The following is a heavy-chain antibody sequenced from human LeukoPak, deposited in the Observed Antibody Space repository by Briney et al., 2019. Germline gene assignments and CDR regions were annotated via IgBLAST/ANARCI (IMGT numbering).Heavy chain of an antibody. CDR1: GGSISSSSYY. Sequence: SETLSLTCTVSGGSISSSSYYWGWIRQPPGKGLEWIGSIYYSGSTYYNPSLKSRVTISVDTSKNQFSLKLSSVTAADTAVYYCASSSWAYYFDYWGQGTLVTVSS. V-gene: IGHV4-39*07. J-gene: IGHJ4*02. CDR3: ASSSWAYYFDY. CDR2: IYYSGST. D-gene: IGHD6-13*01.